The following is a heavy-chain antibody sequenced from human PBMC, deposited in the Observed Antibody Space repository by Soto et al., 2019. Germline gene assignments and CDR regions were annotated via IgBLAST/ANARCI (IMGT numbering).Heavy chain of an antibody. J-gene: IGHJ4*02. D-gene: IGHD5-12*01. CDR2: IIPILGIA. V-gene: IGHV1-69*02. Sequence: ASVKVSCKASGGTFSSYTISWVRQAPGQGLEWMGRIIPILGIANYAQKFQGRVTITADKSTSTAYMELSSLRSEDTAVYYCARLTLSGYDSVDYWGQGTLVTVSS. CDR1: GGTFSSYT. CDR3: ARLTLSGYDSVDY.